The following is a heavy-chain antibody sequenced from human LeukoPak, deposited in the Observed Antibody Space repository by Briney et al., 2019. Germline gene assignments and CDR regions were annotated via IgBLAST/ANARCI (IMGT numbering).Heavy chain of an antibody. Sequence: PSETLSLTCTVSGGAISTFYWSWIRQPPGKGLEWIGYIYYRGSTDYNPSLKSRVTISVDTSKNQFFLKLSSVTAADAAVYYCASGGNGDYYFDYWGQGTLVTVSS. V-gene: IGHV4-59*08. J-gene: IGHJ4*02. CDR2: IYYRGST. CDR3: ASGGNGDYYFDY. CDR1: GGAISTFY. D-gene: IGHD4-17*01.